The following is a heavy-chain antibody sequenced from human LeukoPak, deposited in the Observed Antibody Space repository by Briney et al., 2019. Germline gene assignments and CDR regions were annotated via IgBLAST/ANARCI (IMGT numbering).Heavy chain of an antibody. D-gene: IGHD1-26*01. J-gene: IGHJ4*02. V-gene: IGHV4-59*12. CDR3: ARGGGSSTTRYLGY. CDR2: IYYSDVA. Sequence: SETLSLTCTVSGGSISHYYWTWIRQPPGKGLEWIGYIYYSDVANYNPSLKSRVSISVDTSKNQFSLKLSSVTAADTAVYYCARGGGSSTTRYLGYWGQGTLVTVSS. CDR1: GGSISHYY.